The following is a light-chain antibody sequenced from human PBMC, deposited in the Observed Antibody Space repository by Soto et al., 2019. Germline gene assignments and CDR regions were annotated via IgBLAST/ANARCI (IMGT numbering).Light chain of an antibody. CDR3: QQSYNSPWT. Sequence: DIQMTQSPSSLSASVRDRVTITCRASQSISTYLNWYQQKPGKVPKLLIYAASTLQSGVPSRFRGSGSGTDFTLTISSLQPEDFATYYCQQSYNSPWTFAQGTMVEIK. CDR1: QSISTY. J-gene: IGKJ1*01. CDR2: AAS. V-gene: IGKV1-39*01.